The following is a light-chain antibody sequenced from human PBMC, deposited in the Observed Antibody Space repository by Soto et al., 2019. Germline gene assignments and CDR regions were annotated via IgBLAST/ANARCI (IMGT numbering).Light chain of an antibody. CDR3: QQSYNSPYT. Sequence: DIQITQSPSSLSASVGDTVTITCRARQSIDNYLNGYQQKSGEAPNLHKYSASSLQNRVPSRFSGSGSGTDFTLTIRSLQPEDFATYFCQQSYNSPYTFGQATKLETK. V-gene: IGKV1-39*01. CDR1: QSIDNY. CDR2: SAS. J-gene: IGKJ2*01.